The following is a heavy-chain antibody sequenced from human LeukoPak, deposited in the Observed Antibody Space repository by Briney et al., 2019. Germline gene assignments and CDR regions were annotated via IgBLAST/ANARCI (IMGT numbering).Heavy chain of an antibody. D-gene: IGHD3-3*01. J-gene: IGHJ6*02. V-gene: IGHV3-23*01. CDR3: ARDTPYYDFWSGYYSPYYYGMDV. CDR1: GFTFSSYA. CDR2: ISGSGGST. Sequence: GSLRLSCAASGFTFSSYAMSWVRQAPGKGLEWVSAISGSGGSTYYADSVKGRFTISRDNSKNTLYLQMNSLRAEDTAVYYCARDTPYYDFWSGYYSPYYYGMDVWGQGTTVTVSS.